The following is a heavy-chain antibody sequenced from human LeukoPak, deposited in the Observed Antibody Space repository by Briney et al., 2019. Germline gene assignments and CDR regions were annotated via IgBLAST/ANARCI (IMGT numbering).Heavy chain of an antibody. CDR1: GYSFTSYW. J-gene: IGHJ4*02. Sequence: GESLKISLKGSGYSFTSYWIGWVPQIPGKGLEWMGIIYPGDSDTRYSPSCQGQVTISANKSISHAYLQWSSLKASDTAMYYCARLGGWFDYWGQGTLVTVSS. CDR3: ARLGGWFDY. CDR2: IYPGDSDT. V-gene: IGHV5-51*01. D-gene: IGHD6-19*01.